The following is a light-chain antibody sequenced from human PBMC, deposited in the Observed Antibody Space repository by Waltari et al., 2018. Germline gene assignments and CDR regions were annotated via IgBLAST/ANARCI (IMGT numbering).Light chain of an antibody. CDR1: QSIRSN. V-gene: IGKV3-15*01. CDR3: QQYDNWLGT. Sequence: EIVMTQSPDTLSVFPGERATLSCRASQSIRSNLAWYQHKPGQAPRLLIYAASTRATGIPARFSGSGSGTEFTLTISSLQSEDFAVYFFQQYDNWLGTFGPGTKVEIK. CDR2: AAS. J-gene: IGKJ1*01.